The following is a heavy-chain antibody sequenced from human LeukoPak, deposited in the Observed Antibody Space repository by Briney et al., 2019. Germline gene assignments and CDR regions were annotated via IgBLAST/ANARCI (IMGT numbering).Heavy chain of an antibody. J-gene: IGHJ4*02. Sequence: ASVKVSCKASGYTFTGYYMHWVRQAPGQGLEWMGWINPNSGGTNYAQKFQGRVTMTRDTSISTAYMELSRLRSDDTAVYYCARDPPRIVVVPAARLPDYWGQGTLATVSS. CDR1: GYTFTGYY. V-gene: IGHV1-2*02. CDR3: ARDPPRIVVVPAARLPDY. CDR2: INPNSGGT. D-gene: IGHD2-2*01.